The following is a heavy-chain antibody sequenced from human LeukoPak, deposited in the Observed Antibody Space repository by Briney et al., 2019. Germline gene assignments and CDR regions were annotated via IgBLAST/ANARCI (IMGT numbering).Heavy chain of an antibody. V-gene: IGHV1-69*05. J-gene: IGHJ6*03. CDR2: IIPMFGSA. CDR3: ARVGRSRGSLPNTYYYMDV. D-gene: IGHD1-26*01. Sequence: SVKISCKASGDIFNSYSVSWVRQAPGQGLEYMGGIIPMFGSANYAQKFQGRVTITTDQSTTTAYMELRSLTSEDTAVYYCARVGRSRGSLPNTYYYMDVWGKGTTVTVSS. CDR1: GDIFNSYS.